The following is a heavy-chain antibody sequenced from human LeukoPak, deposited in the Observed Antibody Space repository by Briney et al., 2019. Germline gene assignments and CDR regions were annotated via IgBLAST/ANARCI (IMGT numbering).Heavy chain of an antibody. J-gene: IGHJ4*02. V-gene: IGHV4-34*01. CDR3: ARERGGPYDFWSGYKY. CDR1: GGSFSGYY. CDR2: INHSGST. Sequence: PSETLSLTCAVYGGSFSGYYWSWIRQPPGKGLEWIGEINHSGSTNYNPSLKSRVTISVDTSKNQFSLKLSSVTAADTTVYYCARERGGPYDFWSGYKYWGQGTLVTVSS. D-gene: IGHD3-3*01.